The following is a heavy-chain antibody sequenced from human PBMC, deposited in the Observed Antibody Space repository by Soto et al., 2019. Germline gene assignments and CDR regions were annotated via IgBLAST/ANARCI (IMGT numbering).Heavy chain of an antibody. CDR2: ISDDGSTT. V-gene: IGHV3-74*01. D-gene: IGHD1-1*01. J-gene: IGHJ4*02. CDR1: GFTFSSYW. CDR3: TRGPRVSSTGTGAH. Sequence: GGSLRLSCEVSGFTFSSYWMHWVRQVPGKGLIWVSRISDDGSTTTYADSVKGRFTISRDNAKNTLYLQMNSLRADDTGLYYCTRGPRVSSTGTGAHWGQGTLVTVSS.